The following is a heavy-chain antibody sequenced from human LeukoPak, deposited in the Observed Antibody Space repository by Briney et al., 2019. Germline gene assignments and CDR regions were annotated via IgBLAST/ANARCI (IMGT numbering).Heavy chain of an antibody. CDR1: GYTLTSYG. V-gene: IGHV1-18*01. CDR3: ARGGAGSDSILFDY. J-gene: IGHJ4*02. Sequence: ASVKVSCTASGYTLTSYGISWVRQAPGQGLEWMGWVSAYNGNTKYAQNFQGRVTMTTDTSTSTAYMELRSLRSDDTAVFYCARGGAGSDSILFDYWGQGPLVTVSS. CDR2: VSAYNGNT. D-gene: IGHD4-11*01.